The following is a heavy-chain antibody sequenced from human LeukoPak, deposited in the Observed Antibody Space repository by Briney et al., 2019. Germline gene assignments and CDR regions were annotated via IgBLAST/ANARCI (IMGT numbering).Heavy chain of an antibody. CDR2: IYWDDDK. D-gene: IGHD6-19*01. CDR1: GFSLTTSGVG. Sequence: SGPTLVKPTQTLTLTCSFSGFSLTTSGVGVGWIRQPPGKALEWLAVIYWDDDKRYSPSLRSRLAITKDTSKNQVVLTMTNMDPVDTGTYYCAHRWPGYITGWDSSYFDHWAPGTSVTVSS. CDR3: AHRWPGYITGWDSSYFDH. J-gene: IGHJ4*02. V-gene: IGHV2-5*02.